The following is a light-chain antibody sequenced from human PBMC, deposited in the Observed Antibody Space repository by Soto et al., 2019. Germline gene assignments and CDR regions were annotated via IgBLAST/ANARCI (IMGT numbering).Light chain of an antibody. CDR1: QSLLHRNGYNY. V-gene: IGKV2-28*01. J-gene: IGKJ4*01. Sequence: DIVMTQSPLSLPVTPGEPASISCRSSQSLLHRNGYNYLDWYVQKPGQSPQLLIYLGSNRASRVPDRFSGSGSGTDFTLKISRVETEDVGVYYCMQALQTPVTFGGGTKVDIK. CDR2: LGS. CDR3: MQALQTPVT.